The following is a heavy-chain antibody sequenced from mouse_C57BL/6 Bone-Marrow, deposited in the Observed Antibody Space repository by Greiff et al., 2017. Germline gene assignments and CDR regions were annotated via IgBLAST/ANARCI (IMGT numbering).Heavy chain of an antibody. D-gene: IGHD2-3*01. CDR3: AGRRDDGNWAPFAY. Sequence: EVKLVQSGGDLVKPGGSLKLSCAASGFTFSSYGMSWVRQTPDKRLEWVATISSGGSYTYYPHSVKGRFTISRDNAKNTLYLQMSSLKSEDTAMYYCAGRRDDGNWAPFAYWGQGTLVTVSA. J-gene: IGHJ3*01. CDR1: GFTFSSYG. V-gene: IGHV5-6*02. CDR2: ISSGGSYT.